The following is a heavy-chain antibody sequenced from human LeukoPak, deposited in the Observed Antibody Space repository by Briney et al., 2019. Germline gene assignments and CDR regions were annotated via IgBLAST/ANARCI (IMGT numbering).Heavy chain of an antibody. CDR3: ASPCSGYYGDDAFDI. Sequence: SETLSLTCAVSGGSISSGGYSWSWIRQPPGQGLEWIGYIYHSGSTYYNPSLKSRVTISVDRSKNQFSLKLSSVTAADTAVYYCASPCSGYYGDDAFDIWGQGTMVTVSS. V-gene: IGHV4-30-2*01. CDR1: GGSISSGGYS. D-gene: IGHD3-22*01. J-gene: IGHJ3*02. CDR2: IYHSGST.